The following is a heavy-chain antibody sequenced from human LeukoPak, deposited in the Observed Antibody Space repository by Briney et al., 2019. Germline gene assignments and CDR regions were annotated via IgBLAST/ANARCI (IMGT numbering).Heavy chain of an antibody. CDR1: GYTFTSYD. Sequence: GASVKVSCTASGYTFTSYDTSWVRPAPGQGRVWVVWISAYNCYTNYAQKLEGRVTITTDTSTSTAYMELRSLRSDGTAVYYCARDKRGGFGELLIYFDYWGQGTLVTVSS. V-gene: IGHV1-18*01. CDR2: ISAYNCYT. CDR3: ARDKRGGFGELLIYFDY. J-gene: IGHJ4*02. D-gene: IGHD3-10*01.